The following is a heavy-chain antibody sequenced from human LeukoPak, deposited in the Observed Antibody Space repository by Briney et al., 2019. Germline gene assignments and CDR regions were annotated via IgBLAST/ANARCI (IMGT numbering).Heavy chain of an antibody. D-gene: IGHD5-18*01. CDR3: AKVYTAMGGYFEY. CDR1: GFTFSSYA. CDR2: ISGSGGST. J-gene: IGHJ4*02. Sequence: GGSLRLSCAASGFTFSSYAMSWVRQAPGKGLEWVSAISGSGGSTYYADSVKGRFTISRDNSKNTLYLQMNSLRAEDPAVYYRAKVYTAMGGYFEYWGQGTLVTVSS. V-gene: IGHV3-23*01.